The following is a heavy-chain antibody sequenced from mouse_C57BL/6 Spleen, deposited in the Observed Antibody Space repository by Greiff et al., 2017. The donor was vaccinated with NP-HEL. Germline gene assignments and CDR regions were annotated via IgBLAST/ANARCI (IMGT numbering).Heavy chain of an antibody. CDR2: IDPSDSYT. D-gene: IGHD1-1*01. V-gene: IGHV1-59*01. J-gene: IGHJ2*01. CDR1: GYTFTSYW. Sequence: QVQLQQPGAELVRPGTSVKLSCKASGYTFTSYWMHWVKQRPGQGLEWIGVIDPSDSYTNYNQKFKGKATLTVDTSSSTAYMQLSSLTSEDSAVYYCARTGSSPYYFDYWGQGTTLTVSS. CDR3: ARTGSSPYYFDY.